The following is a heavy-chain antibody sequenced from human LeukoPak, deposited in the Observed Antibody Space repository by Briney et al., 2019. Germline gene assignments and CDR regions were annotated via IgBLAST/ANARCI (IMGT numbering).Heavy chain of an antibody. Sequence: PGGSLRLSCAASGFTFSNAWMSWVRQAPGKGLEWVGRIKSKTDGGTTDYAAPVKGRFTISRDDSKNTLYLQMNSLKTEDTAVYYCAKGGPMVRGVIICDYWGQGTLVTVSS. CDR3: AKGGPMVRGVIICDY. J-gene: IGHJ4*02. CDR1: GFTFSNAW. CDR2: IKSKTDGGTT. V-gene: IGHV3-15*01. D-gene: IGHD3-10*01.